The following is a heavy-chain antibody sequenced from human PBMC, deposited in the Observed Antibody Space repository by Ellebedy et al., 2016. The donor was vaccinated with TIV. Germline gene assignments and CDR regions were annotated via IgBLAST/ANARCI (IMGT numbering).Heavy chain of an antibody. J-gene: IGHJ3*02. CDR3: AKELVHAIHGFDI. CDR2: ISNDERTQ. CDR1: GFTFNSYG. D-gene: IGHD2-8*02. V-gene: IGHV3-30*18. Sequence: GESLKISCAASGFTFNSYGMHWVRQAPGKGLEWVAVISNDERTQYYVDSVKGRFTISRDNSKNTVYLQMNSLRAEDTAIYYCAKELVHAIHGFDIWGQGTMATVSS.